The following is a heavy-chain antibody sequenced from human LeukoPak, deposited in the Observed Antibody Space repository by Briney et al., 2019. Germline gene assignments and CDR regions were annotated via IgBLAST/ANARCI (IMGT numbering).Heavy chain of an antibody. D-gene: IGHD3-22*01. CDR3: AKGDYYDSSGYYPDY. CDR1: GFTFDDYT. CDR2: ISWDGSST. V-gene: IGHV3-43*01. Sequence: GGSLRLSCAASGFTFDDYTMHWVRQAPGKGLEWVSLISWDGSSTYYADSVKGRFTISRGNSKNSLYLQMNSLRTEDTALYYCAKGDYYDSSGYYPDYWGQGTLVTVSS. J-gene: IGHJ4*02.